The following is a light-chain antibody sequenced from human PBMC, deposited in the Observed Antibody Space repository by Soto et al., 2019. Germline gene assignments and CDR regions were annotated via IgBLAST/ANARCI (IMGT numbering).Light chain of an antibody. CDR1: QSVSSN. CDR3: EQYNNWPHA. Sequence: EIVLTQSPGTLSLSPGERATLSCRASQSVSSNLAWYQQKPGQAPRLLIYGASTRATAIPARFSGSGSGTEFTLTISSLQSEDFAVYYCEQYNNWPHAFGGGTKVDI. V-gene: IGKV3-15*01. J-gene: IGKJ4*01. CDR2: GAS.